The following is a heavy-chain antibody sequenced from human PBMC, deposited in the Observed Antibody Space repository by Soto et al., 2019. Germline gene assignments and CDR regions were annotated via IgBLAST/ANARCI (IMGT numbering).Heavy chain of an antibody. J-gene: IGHJ4*02. D-gene: IGHD5-12*01. CDR1: GFSLSTSGVG. V-gene: IGHV2-5*02. CDR2: IYWDDDK. Sequence: QITLKESGPTLVKPTQTLTLTCTFSGFSLSTSGVGVGWISQPTGTALEWLALIYWDDDKRYSPSLKSRLTITKDTSKNQVVLTMTNMDPVDTATYYCAHLPYSGSVFDYWGQGTLVTVSS. CDR3: AHLPYSGSVFDY.